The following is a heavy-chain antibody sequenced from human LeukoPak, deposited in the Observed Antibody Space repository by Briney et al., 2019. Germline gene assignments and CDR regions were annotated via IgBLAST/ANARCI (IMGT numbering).Heavy chain of an antibody. CDR1: GFTFSNYS. J-gene: IGHJ5*02. V-gene: IGHV3-23*01. D-gene: IGHD3-10*01. CDR3: ARRYGSGTFDP. CDR2: ISGSAGST. Sequence: GGSLRLSCPASGFTFSNYSMTWVRQAPGKGLEWVSTISGSAGSTYYADSVKGRFTISRDNSKNTLYLQMNSLRAEDTAVYYCARRYGSGTFDPWGQGTLVTVSS.